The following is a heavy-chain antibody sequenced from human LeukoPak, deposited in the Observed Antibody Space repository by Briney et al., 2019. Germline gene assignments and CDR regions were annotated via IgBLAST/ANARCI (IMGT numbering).Heavy chain of an antibody. CDR2: IDPSDSYT. D-gene: IGHD4-17*01. V-gene: IGHV5-10-1*01. Sequence: GGSLKISCKGSGXSFTNYWSSWVRQMPGKGLEWMGRIDPSDSYTKYSPSFEGHVTISVDKSISTAFLQWNSLKASDSAMYYCATGASKVTTDFANYWGQGTQVAVSS. CDR1: GXSFTNYW. CDR3: ATGASKVTTDFANY. J-gene: IGHJ4*02.